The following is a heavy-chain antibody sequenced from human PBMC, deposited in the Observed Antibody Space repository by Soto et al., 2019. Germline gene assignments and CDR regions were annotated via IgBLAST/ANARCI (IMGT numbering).Heavy chain of an antibody. CDR3: AKDISQGLPFSFYSAMDV. CDR1: GYTFTSYA. J-gene: IGHJ6*02. V-gene: IGHV1-3*01. Sequence: ASGKVSCKASGYTFTSYAMHWVRQAPGQRLEWMGWINAGNGNTKYSQKFQGRVTITRDTSASTAYMELSSLRSEDTAVYYCAKDISQGLPFSFYSAMDVWGQGTTVTVSS. CDR2: INAGNGNT. D-gene: IGHD2-15*01.